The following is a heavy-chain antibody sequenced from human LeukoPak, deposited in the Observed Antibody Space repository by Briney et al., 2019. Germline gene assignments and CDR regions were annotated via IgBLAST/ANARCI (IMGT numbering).Heavy chain of an antibody. CDR2: ISSSSYI. Sequence: GGSLRLSCAASGFTFSSYSMNWVRQAPGKGLEWVSSISSSSYIYYADSVKSRFTISRDNAKNSLYLQMNSLRAEDTAVYYCARVGVAVAGTGGLDYWGQGTLVTVSS. CDR3: ARVGVAVAGTGGLDY. D-gene: IGHD6-19*01. CDR1: GFTFSSYS. V-gene: IGHV3-21*01. J-gene: IGHJ4*02.